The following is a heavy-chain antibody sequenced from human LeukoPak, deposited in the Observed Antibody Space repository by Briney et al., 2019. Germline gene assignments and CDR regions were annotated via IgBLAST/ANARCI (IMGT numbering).Heavy chain of an antibody. J-gene: IGHJ4*02. CDR3: ARQPEGYSSGWYGGNFDY. Sequence: SQTLSLTCAISGDSVSSNSAAWNWIRQSPSRVLEWLGRTYYRSKWYNDYAVSVKSRITINPGTSKNQFSLQLNSVTPEDTAVYYCARQPEGYSSGWYGGNFDYWGQGTLVTVSS. D-gene: IGHD6-19*01. V-gene: IGHV6-1*01. CDR2: TYYRSKWYN. CDR1: GDSVSSNSAA.